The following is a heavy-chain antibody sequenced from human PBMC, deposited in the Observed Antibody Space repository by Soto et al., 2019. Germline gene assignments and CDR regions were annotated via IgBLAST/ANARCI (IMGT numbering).Heavy chain of an antibody. J-gene: IGHJ5*02. CDR2: ISAYNGNT. V-gene: IGHV1-18*04. Sequence: GASVKVSCKASGYTFTSYAITWVRQAPGQGLEWMGWISAYNGNTHYAQKLQGRVTMTTDTSTSTAYMELRSLRSDDTAVYYCARGGLGYCTNGVCPANWFDPWGQGTLVTVSS. D-gene: IGHD2-8*01. CDR1: GYTFTSYA. CDR3: ARGGLGYCTNGVCPANWFDP.